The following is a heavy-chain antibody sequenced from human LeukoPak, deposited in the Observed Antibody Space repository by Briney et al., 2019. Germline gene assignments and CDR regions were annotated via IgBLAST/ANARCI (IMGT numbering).Heavy chain of an antibody. CDR2: ISSYNGNT. J-gene: IGHJ1*01. CDR3: ARDGAYYDSSDYLAPDEYFQH. V-gene: IGHV1-18*01. D-gene: IGHD3-22*01. CDR1: GYTFTSYG. Sequence: ASVKVSCKASGYTFTSYGISWVRQAPGQGLDWMGWISSYNGNTNYAQKLQGRVTMTTDTSTSTAYMELRSLRSDDTAVYYCARDGAYYDSSDYLAPDEYFQHWGQGTLITVSS.